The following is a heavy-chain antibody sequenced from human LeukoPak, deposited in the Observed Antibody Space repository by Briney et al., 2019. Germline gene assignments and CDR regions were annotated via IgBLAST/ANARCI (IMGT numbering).Heavy chain of an antibody. CDR2: ISYDGSNT. CDR1: GFTFSSYG. D-gene: IGHD6-13*01. V-gene: IGHV3-30*03. J-gene: IGHJ3*02. CDR3: ARGPEYVNSWYGFGAFDM. Sequence: PGGSLRLSCAASGFTFSSYGMHWVRQAPGKGLEWVAVISYDGSNTYYADSVKGRFTISRDNSKNTLYLQMSSLRAEDTALYYCARGPEYVNSWYGFGAFDMWGQGTMVTVSS.